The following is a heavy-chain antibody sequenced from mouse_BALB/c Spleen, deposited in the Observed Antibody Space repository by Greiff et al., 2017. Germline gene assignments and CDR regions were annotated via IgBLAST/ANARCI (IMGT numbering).Heavy chain of an antibody. J-gene: IGHJ2*01. CDR1: GYTFTSYW. D-gene: IGHD1-1*01. CDR3: ARYYGSSYYFDY. Sequence: VQLQQPGAELVKPGASVKLSCKASGYTFTSYWMHWVKQRPGQGLEWIGEIDPSDSYTNYNQKFKGKATLTVDKSSSTAYMQLSSLTSEDSAVYYCARYYGSSYYFDYWGQGTTLTVSS. V-gene: IGHV1-69*02. CDR2: IDPSDSYT.